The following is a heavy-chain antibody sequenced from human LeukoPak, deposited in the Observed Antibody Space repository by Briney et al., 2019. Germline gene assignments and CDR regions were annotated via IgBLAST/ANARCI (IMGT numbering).Heavy chain of an antibody. D-gene: IGHD4-17*01. CDR2: IYSSGTT. Sequence: SETLSLTCTVSGGSISNYYWSWIRQAPGKGLEWIGYIYSSGTTSYNPSLKSRVTILVDTSKNQFSLKLTSVTAADTAVYYCATDYGDYESGYWGQGTLVTVSS. V-gene: IGHV4-59*08. CDR3: ATDYGDYESGY. CDR1: GGSISNYY. J-gene: IGHJ4*02.